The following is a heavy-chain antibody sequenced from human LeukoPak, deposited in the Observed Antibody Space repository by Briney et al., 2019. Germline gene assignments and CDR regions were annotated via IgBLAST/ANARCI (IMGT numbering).Heavy chain of an antibody. CDR3: ARDRPNYYGSDGHYYRRDGDY. V-gene: IGHV3-23*01. Sequence: GGSLRLSCAASGFTFSIYAMSWVRQAPGKGLQWVSSITSRGESTWYVDSVKGRFTITRDNSENTLYLQMHGLRAEDTAVYYCARDRPNYYGSDGHYYRRDGDYWGRGTLVSVSS. CDR2: ITSRGEST. CDR1: GFTFSIYA. J-gene: IGHJ4*02. D-gene: IGHD3-22*01.